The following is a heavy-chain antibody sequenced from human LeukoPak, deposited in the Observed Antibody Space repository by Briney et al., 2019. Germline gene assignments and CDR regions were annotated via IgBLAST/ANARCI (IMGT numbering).Heavy chain of an antibody. CDR3: ARGVYYDFWSGDFNNWFDP. D-gene: IGHD3-3*01. Sequence: SETLSLTCTVSGGSISSGSYYWSWIRQPAGKGLEWIGRIYTSGSTNYNPSLKSRVTISVDTPKNQFSLELSSVTAADTAVYYCARGVYYDFWSGDFNNWFDPWGQGTLVTVSS. CDR2: IYTSGST. J-gene: IGHJ5*02. CDR1: GGSISSGSYY. V-gene: IGHV4-61*02.